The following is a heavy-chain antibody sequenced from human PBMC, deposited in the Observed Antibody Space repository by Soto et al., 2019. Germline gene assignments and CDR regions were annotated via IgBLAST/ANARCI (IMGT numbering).Heavy chain of an antibody. CDR2: INPNSGGT. J-gene: IGHJ4*02. D-gene: IGHD6-19*01. CDR1: GYTFTGHY. V-gene: IGHV1-2*04. Sequence: ASVKVSCKASGYTFTGHYMHWVRQAPGQGLEWKGWINPNSGGTNYAQKFQGWVTMTRDTSISTAYMELSRLRSDDTAVYYCARDPYSSGWSFFDYWGQGTLVTVSS. CDR3: ARDPYSSGWSFFDY.